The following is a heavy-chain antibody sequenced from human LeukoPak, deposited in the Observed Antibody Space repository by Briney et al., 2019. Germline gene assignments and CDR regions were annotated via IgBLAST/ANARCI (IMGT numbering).Heavy chain of an antibody. CDR3: ARGKWELESGEAFDI. D-gene: IGHD1-26*01. CDR2: INHSGST. J-gene: IGHJ3*02. Sequence: RPSETLSLTCAVYGGSFSGYYWSWIRQPPGKGLEWIGEINHSGSTNYNPSLKSRVTISVDTSKNQFSLKLSSVTAADTAVYYCARGKWELESGEAFDIWGQGTMVTVSS. V-gene: IGHV4-34*01. CDR1: GGSFSGYY.